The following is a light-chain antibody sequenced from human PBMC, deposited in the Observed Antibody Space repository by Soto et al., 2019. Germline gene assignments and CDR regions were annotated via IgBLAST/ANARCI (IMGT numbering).Light chain of an antibody. CDR3: NSFASSNSLV. J-gene: IGLJ2*01. CDR2: EVS. Sequence: QSALTQPASVSGSLGQSITISCTGTSIDIGGYNYVSWYQQHPGKAPKLIIYEVSYRPSGVSHRFSASKSGNAASLTISGLQAEDEADYYCNSFASSNSLVFGGGTKLTVL. CDR1: SIDIGGYNY. V-gene: IGLV2-14*01.